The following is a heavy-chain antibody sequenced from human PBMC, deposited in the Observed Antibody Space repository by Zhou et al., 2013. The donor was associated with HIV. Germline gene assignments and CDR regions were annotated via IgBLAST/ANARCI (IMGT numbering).Heavy chain of an antibody. D-gene: IGHD3-9*01. CDR2: MNPNSGNT. CDR1: GYTFTSYD. CDR3: ARVRGGLRYFDWSEDNWFDP. J-gene: IGHJ5*02. V-gene: IGHV1-8*01. Sequence: QVQLVQSGAEVKKPGASVKVSCKASGYTFTSYDINWVRQATGQGLEWMGWMNPNSGNTGYAQKFQGRVTMTRNTSISTAYMELSSLRSEDTAVYYCARVRGGLRYFDWSEDNWFDPWGQGTLVTVSS.